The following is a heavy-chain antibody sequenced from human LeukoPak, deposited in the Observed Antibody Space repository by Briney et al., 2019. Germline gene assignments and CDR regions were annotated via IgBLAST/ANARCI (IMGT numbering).Heavy chain of an antibody. CDR3: AGGTGTPSDINFDY. V-gene: IGHV4-30-4*01. CDR1: GGSISSGDYY. D-gene: IGHD1-1*01. Sequence: SETLSLTCTVSGGSISSGDYYWSWIRQPPGKGLEWIGYIYYSGSTYYNPSLKSRVTISVDTSKNQFSLKLSPVTAADTAVYYCAGGTGTPSDINFDYWGQEPLVPFSS. CDR2: IYYSGST. J-gene: IGHJ4*02.